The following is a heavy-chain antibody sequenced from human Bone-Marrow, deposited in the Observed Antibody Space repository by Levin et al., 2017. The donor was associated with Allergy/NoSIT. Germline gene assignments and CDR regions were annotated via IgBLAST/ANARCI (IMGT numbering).Heavy chain of an antibody. J-gene: IGHJ4*02. V-gene: IGHV4-39*01. CDR2: IYYSGST. D-gene: IGHD3-3*01. CDR1: GGSISSSSYY. CDR3: ARLGDFWSGDLDY. Sequence: SETLSLTCTVSGGSISSSSYYWGWIRQPPGKGLEWIGSIYYSGSTYYNPSLKSRVTISVDTSKNQFSLKLSSVTAADTAVYYCARLGDFWSGDLDYWGQGTLVTVSS.